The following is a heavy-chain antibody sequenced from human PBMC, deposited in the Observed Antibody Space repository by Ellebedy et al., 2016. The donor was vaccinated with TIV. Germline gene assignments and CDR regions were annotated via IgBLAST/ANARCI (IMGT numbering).Heavy chain of an antibody. Sequence: MPSETLSLTCTVPGGPISSYYWSWIRQPQGKGLGWIGYIYYSGITNYNPSLKSRVTISVDTSKNQFSLKLSSVTAADTAVYYCARRTSGSAHFDYWGQGTLVTVSS. CDR3: ARRTSGSAHFDY. V-gene: IGHV4-59*01. CDR1: GGPISSYY. D-gene: IGHD1-26*01. J-gene: IGHJ4*02. CDR2: IYYSGIT.